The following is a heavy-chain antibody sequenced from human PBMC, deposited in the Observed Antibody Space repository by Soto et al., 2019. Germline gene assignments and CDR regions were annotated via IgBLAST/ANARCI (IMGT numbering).Heavy chain of an antibody. CDR3: ARAHPFIVATMSIDF. CDR1: GYTFTNYG. J-gene: IGHJ4*02. Sequence: QVQLAQSGGEVKKLGASLKVSCKASGYTFTNYGISWVRQAPGQGLEWMGWISPYNGHTNSAQKFQDRMSMTTDTATATAYMALRSLRTDDTAVYYCARAHPFIVATMSIDFRGQGTLVSVSS. V-gene: IGHV1-18*01. D-gene: IGHD5-12*01. CDR2: ISPYNGHT.